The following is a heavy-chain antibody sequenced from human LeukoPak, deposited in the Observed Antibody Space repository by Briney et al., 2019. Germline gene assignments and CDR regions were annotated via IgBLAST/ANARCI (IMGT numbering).Heavy chain of an antibody. CDR1: VYTFPSYY. D-gene: IGHD4-23*01. CDR3: AREIGGHVFDI. Sequence: ASVKESCKASVYTFPSYYIHWVWQAPGQGLEWMGTINPSGGSSTYAQKFQGRVTMTRDTSTSTVYMELIKPTSEDTAVYYCAREIGGHVFDIWGQGTMVTVSS. CDR2: INPSGGSS. J-gene: IGHJ3*02. V-gene: IGHV1-46*01.